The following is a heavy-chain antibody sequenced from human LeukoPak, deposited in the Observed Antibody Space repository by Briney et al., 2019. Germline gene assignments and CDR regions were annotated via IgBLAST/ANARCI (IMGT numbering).Heavy chain of an antibody. CDR2: IYSSGST. CDR1: GGSISGYY. D-gene: IGHD2-21*02. Sequence: SGTLSLTCTVSGGSISGYYWSWIRQPPGKGLEWIGYIYSSGSTYYNPSLKSRVTISVDTSKNQFSLRLSSVTAADTAVYYCARHDAVTVIRRGFDYWGQGTLVTVSS. V-gene: IGHV4-59*08. J-gene: IGHJ4*02. CDR3: ARHDAVTVIRRGFDY.